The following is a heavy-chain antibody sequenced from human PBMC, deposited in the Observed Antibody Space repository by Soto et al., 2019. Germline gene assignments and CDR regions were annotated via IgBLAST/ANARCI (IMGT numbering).Heavy chain of an antibody. D-gene: IGHD6-13*01. J-gene: IGHJ6*02. CDR2: IWYDGSNK. CDR1: GFTFSSYG. V-gene: IGHV3-33*01. CDR3: ARDAVSSSSWYENYYYYGMDV. Sequence: GGSLRLSCAASGFTFSSYGMHWVRQAPGKGLEWVAVIWYDGSNKYYADSVKGRFTISRDNSKNTLYLQMNSLRAEDTAVYYCARDAVSSSSWYENYYYYGMDVWGQGTTVTVSS.